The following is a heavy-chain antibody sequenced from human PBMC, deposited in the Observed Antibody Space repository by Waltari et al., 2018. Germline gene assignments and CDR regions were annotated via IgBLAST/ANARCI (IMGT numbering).Heavy chain of an antibody. J-gene: IGHJ1*01. CDR2: IYHSGST. Sequence: QVQLQESGPGLVKPSETLSLTCAGSGYSLSSGYYWGWTRQPPGKGREWIGSIYHSGSTYYNPSLRSRVTIAVDTSKNQFSLKLSSVTAADTAVYYCARQTTTGEYFQHWGQGTLVTVSS. CDR3: ARQTTTGEYFQH. V-gene: IGHV4-38-2*01. CDR1: GYSLSSGYY. D-gene: IGHD4-17*01.